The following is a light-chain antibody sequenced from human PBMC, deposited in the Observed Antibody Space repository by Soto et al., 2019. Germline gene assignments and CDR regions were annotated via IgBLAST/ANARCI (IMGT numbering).Light chain of an antibody. J-gene: IGKJ2*03. Sequence: DIQMTQSPSTLSASVGDRVTITCRASQSISSWLAWYQQKPGKAPKLLIYKASSLESGVPSRFSGSGSGTEFTLTICSLQPDDFATYYCQQYNSYSRFGQGPKLEIK. CDR1: QSISSW. CDR3: QQYNSYSR. V-gene: IGKV1-5*03. CDR2: KAS.